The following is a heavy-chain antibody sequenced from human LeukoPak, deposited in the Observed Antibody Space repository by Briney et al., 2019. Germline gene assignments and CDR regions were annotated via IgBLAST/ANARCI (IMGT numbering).Heavy chain of an antibody. CDR1: GFTFSGSA. CDR2: IRSKANSYAT. Sequence: GGSLRLSCAASGFTFSGSAMHWVRQASGKGLEWVGRIRSKANSYATAYAASVKGRFTISRDDSKNTAYLQMNSLRAEDTAVYYCAKTSGGYVRYWGQGTLVTVSS. CDR3: AKTSGGYVRY. J-gene: IGHJ4*02. V-gene: IGHV3-73*01. D-gene: IGHD5-12*01.